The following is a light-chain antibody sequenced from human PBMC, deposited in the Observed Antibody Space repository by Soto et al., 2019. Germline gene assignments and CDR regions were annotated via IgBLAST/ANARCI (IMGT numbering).Light chain of an antibody. CDR1: SSNIGSNT. CDR3: AAWDDSLNGHVV. J-gene: IGLJ2*01. Sequence: QPVLTQPPSASGTPGQRVTISCSGSSSNIGSNTVNWYHQLPGTAPKLLIYSNNQRPSGVPDRFSGSKSGTSASLAITGLQSEDEADYYCAAWDDSLNGHVVFGGGTKVTVL. CDR2: SNN. V-gene: IGLV1-44*01.